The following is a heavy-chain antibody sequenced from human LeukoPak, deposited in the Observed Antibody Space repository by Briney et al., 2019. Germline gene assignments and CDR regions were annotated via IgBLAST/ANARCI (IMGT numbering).Heavy chain of an antibody. CDR1: GFTFSSYG. Sequence: PGGSLRLSCAASGFTFSSYGMHWVRQAPGKGLEWVAVISYDGSNKYYADSVKGRFTISRDNSKNTLYLQMNSLRAEDTAVYYCAKIGGVGGSSSSPLFDYWGQGTLVTVSS. CDR3: AKIGGVGGSSSSPLFDY. J-gene: IGHJ4*02. D-gene: IGHD6-13*01. V-gene: IGHV3-30*18. CDR2: ISYDGSNK.